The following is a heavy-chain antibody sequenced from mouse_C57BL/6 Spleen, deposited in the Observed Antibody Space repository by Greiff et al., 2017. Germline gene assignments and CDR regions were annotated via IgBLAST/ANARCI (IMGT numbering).Heavy chain of an antibody. CDR2: IDPSDSYT. CDR1: GYTFTSYW. J-gene: IGHJ4*01. CDR3: ARLASYYGNYSMDY. V-gene: IGHV1-69*01. D-gene: IGHD2-10*01. Sequence: QVQLQQPGAELVMPGASVKLSCKASGYTFTSYWMHWVKQRPGQGLEWIGEIDPSDSYTNYNQKFKGKSTLTVDKSSSTAYMQLSSLTSEDSAVYYCARLASYYGNYSMDYWGQGTSVTVSS.